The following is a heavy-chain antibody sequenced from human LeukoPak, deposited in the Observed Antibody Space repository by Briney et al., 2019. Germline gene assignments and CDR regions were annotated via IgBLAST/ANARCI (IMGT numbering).Heavy chain of an antibody. D-gene: IGHD2-2*01. J-gene: IGHJ3*02. V-gene: IGHV3-21*01. CDR1: GFIFNTYS. CDR2: ISSTSAHI. CDR3: TSRYCTTTNCYSFDN. Sequence: PGGSLRLSCAASGFIFNTYSMNWVRQAPGKGLEWVSSISSTSAHIFYADSVKGRFSISRDNAKNSLYLQMNSLRVEDTAVYYCTSRYCTTTNCYSFDNWGHGTLVTVSS.